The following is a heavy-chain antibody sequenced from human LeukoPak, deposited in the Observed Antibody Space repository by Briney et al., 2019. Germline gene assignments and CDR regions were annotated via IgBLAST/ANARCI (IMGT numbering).Heavy chain of an antibody. V-gene: IGHV5-51*01. D-gene: IGHD6-13*01. CDR3: ARLINLIAAAGSYFDY. CDR2: IYPGDSDT. J-gene: IGHJ4*02. Sequence: GESLKISCKGSGYSFTSYWIGWVRRMPGKGLEWMGIIYPGDSDTRYSASFQGQVTISADKSISTAYLQWSSLKASDTAMYYCARLINLIAAAGSYFDYWGQGPWSPSPQ. CDR1: GYSFTSYW.